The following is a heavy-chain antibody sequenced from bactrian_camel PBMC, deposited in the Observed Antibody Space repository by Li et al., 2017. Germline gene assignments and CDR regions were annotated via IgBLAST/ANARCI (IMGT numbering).Heavy chain of an antibody. V-gene: IGHV3S63*01. D-gene: IGHD1*01. CDR1: GSASGRYC. Sequence: HVQLVESGGGSVQAGGSLKLSCTASGSASGRYCMGWFRQAPGKEREGVAGIATGGSVTGYADSVKGRFTISQNNAKNTVYLQMNNLKPEDGAIYYCARVRREKYYPNSLPPGVFGYWGQGTQVTVS. CDR3: ARVRREKYYPNSLPPGVFGY. CDR2: IATGGSVT. J-gene: IGHJ6*01.